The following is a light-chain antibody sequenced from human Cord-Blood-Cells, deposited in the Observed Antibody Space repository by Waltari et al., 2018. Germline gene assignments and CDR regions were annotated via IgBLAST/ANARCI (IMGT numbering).Light chain of an antibody. CDR3: QQANSFPYT. J-gene: IGKJ2*01. Sequence: DIQLPQSPSSVSASVGDRVTITCRASQGISSWLAWYQKKPGKAPKLLIYAASSLQSGVPSRCSGSGSGTDFTLTISSLQPEDFATYYCQQANSFPYTFGQGTKLEIK. CDR2: AAS. V-gene: IGKV1-12*01. CDR1: QGISSW.